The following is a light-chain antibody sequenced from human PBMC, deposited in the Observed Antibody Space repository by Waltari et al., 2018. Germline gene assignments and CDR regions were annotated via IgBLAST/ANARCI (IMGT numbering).Light chain of an antibody. V-gene: IGKV2-28*01. CDR1: QSLLHSNGYNF. Sequence: IVMTQSPLSLPVTPGEPASISCTSSQSLLHSNGYNFLDWYRQKPGQSPQLLIYLGSNRASGVPDRFSGSGSGTEFTLKISRVEAEDVGVYYCMQALQTPPYTFGQGTKLEIK. J-gene: IGKJ2*01. CDR3: MQALQTPPYT. CDR2: LGS.